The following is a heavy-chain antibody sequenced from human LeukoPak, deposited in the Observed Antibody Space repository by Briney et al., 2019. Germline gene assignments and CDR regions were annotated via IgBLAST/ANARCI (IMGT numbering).Heavy chain of an antibody. CDR3: ARDHYHGVGWFDP. CDR1: GFTFSTYW. Sequence: GGSLRLSCAASGFTFSTYWMAWVRQAPGKGLEWVANINQDGSEKFYVDSVTGRFTISRDNAKNSLYLQMDSLRAEDTAGYYCARDHYHGVGWFDPWGQGTLVTVSS. V-gene: IGHV3-7*01. D-gene: IGHD3-10*01. CDR2: INQDGSEK. J-gene: IGHJ5*02.